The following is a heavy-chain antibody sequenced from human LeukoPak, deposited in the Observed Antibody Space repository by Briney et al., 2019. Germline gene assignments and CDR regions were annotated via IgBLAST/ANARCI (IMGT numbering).Heavy chain of an antibody. CDR1: GFTFSSYG. J-gene: IGHJ4*02. Sequence: GGSLRLSCAASGFTFSSYGMHWVRQAPGKGLEWVAFIRYDGSNKYYADSVKGRFTISRDNSKNTLYLQMNSLRAEDTAVYYCAKAGVCSSTSCPVDYWGQGTLVTVSS. CDR2: IRYDGSNK. V-gene: IGHV3-30*02. D-gene: IGHD2-2*01. CDR3: AKAGVCSSTSCPVDY.